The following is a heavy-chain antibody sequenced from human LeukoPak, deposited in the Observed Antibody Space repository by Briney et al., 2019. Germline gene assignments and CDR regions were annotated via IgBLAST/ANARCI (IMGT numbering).Heavy chain of an antibody. CDR3: ARDQAYCGGDCYFDF. CDR1: DYSISSAYY. J-gene: IGHJ4*02. V-gene: IGHV4-38-2*02. D-gene: IGHD2-21*02. Sequence: PSETLSLTCAVSDYSISSAYYWGWIRQPPGKGLEWIGSIYHSGSTDYNPSLKSRVTISVDTSKNQFSLKLRSVTAADTAVYYCARDQAYCGGDCYFDFWGQGTLVIVSS. CDR2: IYHSGST.